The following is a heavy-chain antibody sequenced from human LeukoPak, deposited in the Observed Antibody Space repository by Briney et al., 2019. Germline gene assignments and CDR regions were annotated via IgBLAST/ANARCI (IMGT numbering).Heavy chain of an antibody. Sequence: PSETPSLTCTVSGGSISSYYWSWIRQPPGKGLEWIGYIYYSGSTNYNPSLKSRVTISVDTSKNQFSLKLSSVTAADTAVYYCARDQGYSYGSDYYGMDVWGQGTTVTVSS. CDR1: GGSISSYY. J-gene: IGHJ6*02. CDR3: ARDQGYSYGSDYYGMDV. V-gene: IGHV4-59*01. D-gene: IGHD5-18*01. CDR2: IYYSGST.